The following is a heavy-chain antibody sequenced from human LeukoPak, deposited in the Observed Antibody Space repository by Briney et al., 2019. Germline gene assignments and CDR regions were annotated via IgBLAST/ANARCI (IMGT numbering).Heavy chain of an antibody. CDR2: ISGSGDST. J-gene: IGHJ4*02. Sequence: GGTLRLSCAASGFTFSNYAMRWVRQAPGKGLEWVSGISGSGDSTYYADSVKGRFTISRDNSKNTQYLQMNSLRAEDTAVYYCAKSRRMYSSGWYYFDYWGQGTLVTVSS. CDR3: AKSRRMYSSGWYYFDY. D-gene: IGHD6-19*01. CDR1: GFTFSNYA. V-gene: IGHV3-23*01.